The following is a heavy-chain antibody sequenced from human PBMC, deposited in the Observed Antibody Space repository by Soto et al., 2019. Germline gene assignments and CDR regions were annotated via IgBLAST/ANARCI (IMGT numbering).Heavy chain of an antibody. Sequence: PGGSLRLSCAASGFTFSSYGMHWVRQAPGRGLEWVAVIWYDGSNKYYADSVKGRFTISRDNSKNTLYLQMNSLRAEDTAVYYCARDLFDYYYYGMDVWGQGTTVTVSS. J-gene: IGHJ6*02. CDR2: IWYDGSNK. CDR1: GFTFSSYG. CDR3: ARDLFDYYYYGMDV. V-gene: IGHV3-33*01.